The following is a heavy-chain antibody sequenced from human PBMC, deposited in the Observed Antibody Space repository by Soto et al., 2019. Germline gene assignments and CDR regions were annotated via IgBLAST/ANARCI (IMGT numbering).Heavy chain of an antibody. D-gene: IGHD4-4*01. Sequence: QVQLVESGGGVVQPGRSLRLSCAASGFTFSSYAMHWVRQAPGKGLEWVAVISYDGSNKYYADSVKGRFTISRDNSKNTLYLQMNSLRAEDTAVYYWARDREGTTSAPDAFDIWGQGTMVTVSS. V-gene: IGHV3-30-3*01. CDR3: ARDREGTTSAPDAFDI. J-gene: IGHJ3*02. CDR2: ISYDGSNK. CDR1: GFTFSSYA.